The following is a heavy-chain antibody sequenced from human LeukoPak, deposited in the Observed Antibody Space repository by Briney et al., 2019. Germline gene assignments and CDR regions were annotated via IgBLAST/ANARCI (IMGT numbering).Heavy chain of an antibody. J-gene: IGHJ6*02. Sequence: SETLALTCTVSGGSISSYYWTWIRQRAGKGLEWIGRMHSSGSTDYNPSLKSRLTMSLDTSKNQISLELTSVTAADTAMYYCSRGLVYSSGYDYGSDVWGQGTTVTVSS. V-gene: IGHV4-4*07. CDR2: MHSSGST. D-gene: IGHD6-19*01. CDR1: GGSISSYY. CDR3: SRGLVYSSGYDYGSDV.